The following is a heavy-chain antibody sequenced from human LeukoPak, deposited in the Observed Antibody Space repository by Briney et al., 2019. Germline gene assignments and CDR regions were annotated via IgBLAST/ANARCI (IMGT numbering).Heavy chain of an antibody. V-gene: IGHV1-18*01. CDR1: GYTFTSYD. D-gene: IGHD3-9*01. CDR3: AREGPYFDSQEPFDY. Sequence: ASVKVSCKASGYTFTSYDINWVRQATGQGLEWMGWISAYNGNTNYAQKLQGRVTMTTDTSTSTAYMELRSLRSDDTAVYYCAREGPYFDSQEPFDYWGQGTLVTVSS. CDR2: ISAYNGNT. J-gene: IGHJ4*02.